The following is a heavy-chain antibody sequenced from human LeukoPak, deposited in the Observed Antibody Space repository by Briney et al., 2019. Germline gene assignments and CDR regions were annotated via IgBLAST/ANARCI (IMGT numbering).Heavy chain of an antibody. Sequence: SETLSLTCTVSGGSVSSGTSYWSWIRLPPGKGLEWFGCIYNTGSTNYNPSLKSRVTRSVDTSKNQLSLKLTSVTAADTAVYYCARVLPYSSGWGVDYWGQGTLVTVSS. V-gene: IGHV4-61*01. CDR2: IYNTGST. D-gene: IGHD6-19*01. J-gene: IGHJ4*02. CDR3: ARVLPYSSGWGVDY. CDR1: GGSVSSGTSY.